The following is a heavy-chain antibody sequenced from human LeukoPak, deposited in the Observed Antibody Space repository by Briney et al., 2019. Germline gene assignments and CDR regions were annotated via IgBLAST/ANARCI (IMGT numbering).Heavy chain of an antibody. V-gene: IGHV1-8*01. CDR2: MNPNSGNT. CDR1: GYTFTSYD. CDR3: ARGIQLWLRRAFGY. Sequence: GASVKVSCKASGYTFTSYDINWVRQATGQGLEWMGWMNPNSGNTGYAQKFQGRVTRTRNTSISTAYMELSSLRSEDTAVYYCARGIQLWLRRAFGYWGQGTLVTVSS. J-gene: IGHJ4*02. D-gene: IGHD5-18*01.